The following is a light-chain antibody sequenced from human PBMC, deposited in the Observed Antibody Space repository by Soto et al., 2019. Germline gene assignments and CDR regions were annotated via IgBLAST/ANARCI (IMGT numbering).Light chain of an antibody. CDR1: SSNIGNNY. Sequence: QAVVTQPPSASGTPGQRVTISCSGTSSNIGNNYVSWYQQLPGTAPKLLIYRNNQRPSGVPDRFSGSKSGTSASLAISGLRSDDEADYYCAAWDDSLSGVVFGGGTKLTV. CDR3: AAWDDSLSGVV. CDR2: RNN. V-gene: IGLV1-47*01. J-gene: IGLJ2*01.